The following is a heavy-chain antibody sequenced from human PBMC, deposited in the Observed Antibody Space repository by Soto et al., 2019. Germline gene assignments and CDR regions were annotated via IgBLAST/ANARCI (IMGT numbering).Heavy chain of an antibody. CDR1: GGSISSGGYY. CDR3: AREDSGYDYGRAFDI. Sequence: QVQLQESGPGLVKPSQTLSLTCTVSGGSISSGGYYWSWIRQHAGKCLEWIGYIYYSGSTYYNPSLKSRVTISVDTSKNQFSLKLSSVTAADTAVYYCAREDSGYDYGRAFDIWGQGTMVTVSS. CDR2: IYYSGST. V-gene: IGHV4-31*03. D-gene: IGHD5-12*01. J-gene: IGHJ3*02.